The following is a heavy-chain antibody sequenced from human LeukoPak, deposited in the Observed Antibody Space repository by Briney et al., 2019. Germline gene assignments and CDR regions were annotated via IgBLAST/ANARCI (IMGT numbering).Heavy chain of an antibody. J-gene: IGHJ4*02. D-gene: IGHD6-19*01. CDR1: GFTFSDYY. CDR2: ISSSSSYT. V-gene: IGHV3-11*06. Sequence: GGCLRLSCAASGFTFSDYYMSWIRPAPGKGLEWVSYISSSSSYTNYADSVKGRFAISRDNAKNSLYLQMNSLRAEDTAVYYCAVAVAGSYFDYWGQGTLVTVSS. CDR3: AVAVAGSYFDY.